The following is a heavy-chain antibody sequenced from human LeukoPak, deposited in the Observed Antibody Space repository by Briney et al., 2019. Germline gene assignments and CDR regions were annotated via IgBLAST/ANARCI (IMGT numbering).Heavy chain of an antibody. CDR1: GDSISSSPYY. V-gene: IGHV4-39*01. J-gene: IGHJ5*02. Sequence: PSETLSLTCTVSGDSISSSPYYWGWIRQPPGKGLEWVGSISYTGSTYYNPSLKSRVTISVDTSKNQFSLKLSSVTAADTAVYYCARHGVYCTNGVCYTFDPWGQGTLVTVSS. CDR3: ARHGVYCTNGVCYTFDP. CDR2: ISYTGST. D-gene: IGHD2-8*01.